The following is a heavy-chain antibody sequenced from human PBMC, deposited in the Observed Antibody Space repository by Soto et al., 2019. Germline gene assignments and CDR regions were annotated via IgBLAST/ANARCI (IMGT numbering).Heavy chain of an antibody. CDR2: ISSSSSYI. CDR1: GFTFSSYS. D-gene: IGHD3-10*01. CDR3: AREWFFREYFDY. Sequence: GVSLRLSCAASGFTFSSYSMNWVRQAPGKGLEWVSSISSSSSYIYYADSVKGRFTISRDNAKNSLHLQMNSLRAEDTAVYYCAREWFFREYFDYRRQGPLVSVSS. V-gene: IGHV3-21*01. J-gene: IGHJ4*02.